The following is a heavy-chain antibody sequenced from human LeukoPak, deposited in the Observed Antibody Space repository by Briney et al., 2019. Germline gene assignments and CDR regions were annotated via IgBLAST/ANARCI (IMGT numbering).Heavy chain of an antibody. V-gene: IGHV3-23*01. J-gene: IGHJ4*02. CDR1: GFTFGNNA. Sequence: GGSLRLSCAASGFTFGNNAMNWVRQAPGKGLEWVSGISRSGDNTYYADSVKGRFTISRGKSKNTLYLQMNSLRAEDTAVYFCAKVGYCTGSSCYNLEYWGQGTLVTVSS. CDR3: AKVGYCTGSSCYNLEY. D-gene: IGHD2-15*01. CDR2: ISRSGDNT.